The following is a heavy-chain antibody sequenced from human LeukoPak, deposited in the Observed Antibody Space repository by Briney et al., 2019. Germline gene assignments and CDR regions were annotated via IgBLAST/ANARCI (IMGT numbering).Heavy chain of an antibody. CDR3: ASRLIVLRYFDWLVDY. D-gene: IGHD3-9*01. CDR2: IYYSGST. J-gene: IGHJ4*02. CDR1: GGSISSSSYY. V-gene: IGHV4-39*01. Sequence: SETLSLTWTVSGGSISSSSYYWGWIRQPPGKGLEWIGSIYYSGSTYYNPSLKSRVTISVDTSKNQFSLKLSSVTAADTAVYYCASRLIVLRYFDWLVDYWGQGTLVTVSS.